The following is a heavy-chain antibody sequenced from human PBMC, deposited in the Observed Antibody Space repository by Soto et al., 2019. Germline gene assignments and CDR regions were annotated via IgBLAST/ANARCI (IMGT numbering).Heavy chain of an antibody. V-gene: IGHV4-31*03. Sequence: PSETLSLTCTVSGGSISSGDYYWSWIRQHPGKGLEWIGYIFYSGNTYYNPSLKSRVTISVDTSKNQFSLKLSSVTVADTAVYYCARLYCTNGVCYLSWFDPWGQGTLVTVSS. J-gene: IGHJ5*02. CDR2: IFYSGNT. CDR1: GGSISSGDYY. D-gene: IGHD2-8*01. CDR3: ARLYCTNGVCYLSWFDP.